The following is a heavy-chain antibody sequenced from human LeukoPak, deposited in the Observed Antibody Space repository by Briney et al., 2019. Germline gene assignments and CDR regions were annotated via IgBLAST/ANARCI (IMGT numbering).Heavy chain of an antibody. CDR1: GGTFSSYA. CDR3: ARDFHYYDSQ. D-gene: IGHD3-22*01. Sequence: ASVKVSCKASGGTFSSYAISWVRQAPGQGLEWMGGIIPIFGTANYAQKFQGRVTMTRDTSTSTVYMELSSLRSEDTAVYYCARDFHYYDSQWGQGTLVTVSS. CDR2: IIPIFGTA. V-gene: IGHV1-69*05. J-gene: IGHJ4*02.